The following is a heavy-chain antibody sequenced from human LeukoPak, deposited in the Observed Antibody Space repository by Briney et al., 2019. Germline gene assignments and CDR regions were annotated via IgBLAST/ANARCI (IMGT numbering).Heavy chain of an antibody. CDR3: ARNVGWYSHDS. CDR2: IYGSGST. V-gene: IGHV4-59*08. D-gene: IGHD6-19*01. J-gene: IGHJ4*02. CDR1: GDSLSSHY. Sequence: SETLSLTCTVSGDSLSSHYWSWIRQPPGKGLEWIGYIYGSGSTHYDPSLRSRVTISEDTSKNQFSLKLTSVTAANTAVYYCARNVGWYSHDSWGQGTLVTVSS.